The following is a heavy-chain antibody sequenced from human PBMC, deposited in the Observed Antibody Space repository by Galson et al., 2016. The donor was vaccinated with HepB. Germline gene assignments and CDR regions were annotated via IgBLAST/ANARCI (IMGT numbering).Heavy chain of an antibody. CDR2: INYSGST. CDR1: GGSISSGGYY. D-gene: IGHD3-10*01. CDR3: ARVGYVSGKWV. Sequence: SETLSLTCTVSGGSISSGGYYWSWIRQHPGKGLEWIGYINYSGSTYYNPSLKSRVTISLDTSKNQFSLKFTSVTAADTAVYYCARVGYVSGKWVWGQGTMVTVSS. J-gene: IGHJ3*01. V-gene: IGHV4-31*03.